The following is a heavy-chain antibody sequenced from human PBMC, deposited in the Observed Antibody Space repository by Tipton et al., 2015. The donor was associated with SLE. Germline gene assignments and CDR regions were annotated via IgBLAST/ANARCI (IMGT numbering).Heavy chain of an antibody. CDR2: IYYSGST. Sequence: TLSLTCTVSDDSISTYYWSWIRQPAGKGLEWIGYIYYSGSTNYNPSLKSRVTISVDTSKNQFSLKLSSVTAADTAVYYCARGLRSYSNYYYYYMDVWGKGTTVTVSS. V-gene: IGHV4-59*01. D-gene: IGHD1-26*01. CDR1: DDSISTYY. J-gene: IGHJ6*03. CDR3: ARGLRSYSNYYYYYMDV.